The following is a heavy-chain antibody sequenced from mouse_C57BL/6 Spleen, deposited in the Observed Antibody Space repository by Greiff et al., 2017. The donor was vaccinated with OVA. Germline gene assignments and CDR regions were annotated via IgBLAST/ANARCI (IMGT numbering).Heavy chain of an antibody. D-gene: IGHD2-1*01. CDR2: IHPNSGST. CDR1: GYTFTSYW. J-gene: IGHJ1*03. Sequence: VQLKQPGAELVKPGASVKLSCKASGYTFTSYWMHWVKQRPGQGLEWIGMIHPNSGSTNYNEKFKSKATLTVDKSSSTAYMQLSSLTSEDSAVYYCARGGYGNYGYFDVWGTGTTVTVSS. CDR3: ARGGYGNYGYFDV. V-gene: IGHV1-64*01.